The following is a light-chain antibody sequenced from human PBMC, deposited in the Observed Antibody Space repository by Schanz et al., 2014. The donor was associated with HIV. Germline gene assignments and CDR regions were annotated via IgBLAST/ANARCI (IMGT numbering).Light chain of an antibody. CDR1: SDSIPSNY. CDR3: HSSDAADPGV. Sequence: NFMLTQPHSVSESPGKTVTISCTRSSDSIPSNYVQWHHPPPGSAPTTVIYEDNQRPSGVPDRFSGAIDSSSNSASLTISGLETDDEADYFCHSSDAADPGVFGGGTKLTVL. V-gene: IGLV6-57*04. J-gene: IGLJ3*02. CDR2: EDN.